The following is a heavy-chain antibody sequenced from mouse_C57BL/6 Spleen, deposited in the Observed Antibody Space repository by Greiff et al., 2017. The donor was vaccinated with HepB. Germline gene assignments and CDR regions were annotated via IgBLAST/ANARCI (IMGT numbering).Heavy chain of an antibody. V-gene: IGHV1-54*01. J-gene: IGHJ1*03. CDR2: INPGSGGT. CDR3: ARHGGVYWYFDV. CDR1: GYAFTNYL. Sequence: QVQLQQSGAELVRPGTSVKVSCKASGYAFTNYLIEWVKQRPGQGLEWIGVINPGSGGTNYNEKFKGKATLTADQSSSTAYMQLSSLTSEDSAVYFCARHGGVYWYFDVWGTGTTVTVSS.